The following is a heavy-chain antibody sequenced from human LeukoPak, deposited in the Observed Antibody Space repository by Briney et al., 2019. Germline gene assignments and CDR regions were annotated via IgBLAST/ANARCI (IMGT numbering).Heavy chain of an antibody. CDR3: ARVPSGSGSYLWWFDP. J-gene: IGHJ5*02. D-gene: IGHD3-10*01. CDR2: ISNTAGFT. CDR1: GFTFSVHA. V-gene: IGHV3-21*01. Sequence: GGSLRLSCAASGFTFSVHAMTWVRQAPGKGLEWVSSISNTAGFTMYADSVKGRFTISRDNAKNSLYLQMNSLRADDTAVYFCARVPSGSGSYLWWFDPWGQGTLVSVSS.